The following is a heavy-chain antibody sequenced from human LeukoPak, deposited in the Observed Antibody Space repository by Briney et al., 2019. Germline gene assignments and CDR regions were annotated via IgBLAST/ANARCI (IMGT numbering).Heavy chain of an antibody. J-gene: IGHJ3*02. CDR2: ISSRSSYI. CDR3: AREYCSGGNCYNDAFDI. CDR1: GFTFSSYS. D-gene: IGHD2-15*01. V-gene: IGHV3-21*01. Sequence: GGSLRLSCAASGFTFSSYSMNWVRQAPGKGLEWVSSISSRSSYIYYADSVKGRFTISRDNAKNSLYLQMNSLRAEDTAVYYCAREYCSGGNCYNDAFDIWGQGTMVTVSS.